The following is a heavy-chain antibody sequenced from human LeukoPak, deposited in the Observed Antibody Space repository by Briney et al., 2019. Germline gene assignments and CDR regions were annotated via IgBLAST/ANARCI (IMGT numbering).Heavy chain of an antibody. Sequence: PGRSLRLSCAASGLPLSCYAMHWVRQAPGKGLEWVAVISYDGSNIYYADSVKGRFTISRDNSKNKLYLQMNSLRAEDTAVYYCARATYSSSWYAPRSYYYSYGMDVCGQGTTVTVSS. J-gene: IGHJ6*02. V-gene: IGHV3-30*04. CDR2: ISYDGSNI. CDR1: GLPLSCYA. D-gene: IGHD6-13*01. CDR3: ARATYSSSWYAPRSYYYSYGMDV.